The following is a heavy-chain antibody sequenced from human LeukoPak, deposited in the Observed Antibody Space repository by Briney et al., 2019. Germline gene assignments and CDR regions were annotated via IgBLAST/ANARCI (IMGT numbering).Heavy chain of an antibody. J-gene: IGHJ4*02. CDR2: IYYSGST. V-gene: IGHV4-31*03. Sequence: PSETLSLTCTVSGGSISSGGYYWSWIRQHPGKGLEWIGYIYYSGSTYYNPSLKSRVTISVDTSKNHFSLDLRSVTAADTAVYFCARLGLYDGYTHDSWGQGTLVTVSS. D-gene: IGHD5-24*01. CDR1: GGSISSGGYY. CDR3: ARLGLYDGYTHDS.